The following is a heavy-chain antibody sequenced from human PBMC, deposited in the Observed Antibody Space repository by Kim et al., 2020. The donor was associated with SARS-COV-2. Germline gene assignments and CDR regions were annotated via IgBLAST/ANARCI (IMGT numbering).Heavy chain of an antibody. V-gene: IGHV4-31*02. J-gene: IGHJ6*02. D-gene: IGHD2-15*01. Sequence: LKSRVTISVDTSKNQFSLKLSSVTAADTAVYYCARDQIGYGVYYYYGMDVWGQGTTVTVSS. CDR3: ARDQIGYGVYYYYGMDV.